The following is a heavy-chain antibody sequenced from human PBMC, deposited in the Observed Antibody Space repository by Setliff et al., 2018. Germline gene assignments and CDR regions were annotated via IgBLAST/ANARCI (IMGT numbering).Heavy chain of an antibody. D-gene: IGHD1-26*01. V-gene: IGHV4-39*01. CDR3: ASRRTGPGGWFDY. Sequence: SETLSLTCTVSGDSISSGINYWSWIRQPPGKRLEYIGFLYTSGSTYYNPSLKSRVTISVDTSKNQFSLKLTSVTAADTAIFYCASRRTGPGGWFDYWGQGTLVTVSS. CDR2: LYTSGST. CDR1: GDSISSGINY. J-gene: IGHJ5*01.